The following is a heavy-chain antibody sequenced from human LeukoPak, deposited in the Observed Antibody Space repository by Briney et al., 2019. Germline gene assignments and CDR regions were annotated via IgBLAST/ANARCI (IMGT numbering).Heavy chain of an antibody. Sequence: ASVKVSCKASGYTFTSYGISWVRQAPGQGLEWMGWISAYNGNTNYAQKLQGRVTMTTDTSTTTGNMELTSLRSDDTAVYYCAIGYVSGGYHHRVFYSWGQGTLVTVSS. CDR3: AIGYVSGGYHHRVFYS. D-gene: IGHD3-22*01. CDR2: ISAYNGNT. J-gene: IGHJ4*02. CDR1: GYTFTSYG. V-gene: IGHV1-18*01.